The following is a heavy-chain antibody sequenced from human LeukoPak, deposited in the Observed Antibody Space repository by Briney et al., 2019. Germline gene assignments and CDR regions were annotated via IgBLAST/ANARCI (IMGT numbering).Heavy chain of an antibody. D-gene: IGHD5-24*01. J-gene: IGHJ3*02. Sequence: PGGSLRLSCAASGFTFSSYSMNWARQAPGKGLEWVSSISSSSSYIYYADSVKGRFTISRDNAKNSLYLQMNSLRAEDTAVYYCARDRDGYINDAFDIWGQGTMVTVSS. CDR3: ARDRDGYINDAFDI. CDR1: GFTFSSYS. CDR2: ISSSSSYI. V-gene: IGHV3-21*01.